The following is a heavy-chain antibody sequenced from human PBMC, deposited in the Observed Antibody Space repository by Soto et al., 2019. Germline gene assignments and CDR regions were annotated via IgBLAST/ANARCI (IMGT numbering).Heavy chain of an antibody. D-gene: IGHD1-26*01. V-gene: IGHV3-30*18. Sequence: QVQLVESGGGVVQPGRSLRLSCVASGFTFSSYGMHWVRQAPGKGLEWVAIISYDGSNKYYADSVTGRFTISRDNSKNTLYLQMISLRAEDTSVYYCSKEGGLSGSYYISSSYYFDYWGQGTLVTVSS. CDR1: GFTFSSYG. CDR2: ISYDGSNK. CDR3: SKEGGLSGSYYISSSYYFDY. J-gene: IGHJ4*02.